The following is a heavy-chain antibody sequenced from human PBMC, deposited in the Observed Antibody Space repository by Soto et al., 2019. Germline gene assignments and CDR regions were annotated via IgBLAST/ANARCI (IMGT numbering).Heavy chain of an antibody. V-gene: IGHV1-18*01. CDR2: ISAYNGNT. J-gene: IGHJ4*02. Sequence: ASVKISCKASGYTFTSSGISWVRQAPGQGLEWMGWISAYNGNTNYAQKLQGRVTMTTDTSTSTAYMELRSLRSDDTAVYYCARRGGLRAVAGNFDYWGQGTLVTVSS. D-gene: IGHD6-19*01. CDR3: ARRGGLRAVAGNFDY. CDR1: GYTFTSSG.